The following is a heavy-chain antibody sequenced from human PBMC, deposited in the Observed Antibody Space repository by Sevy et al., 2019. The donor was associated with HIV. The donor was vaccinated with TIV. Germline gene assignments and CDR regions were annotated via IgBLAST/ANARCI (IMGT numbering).Heavy chain of an antibody. Sequence: GGSLRLSCAASGFIFSSYVMNWVRQAPGKGLEWVSVISGSGGYTYYADSVKGRFTISRDNSNKILYLEMNTLRVEDTAVYYCAGGSWSGFDYWGQGTLVTVSS. CDR2: ISGSGGYT. D-gene: IGHD3-3*01. CDR1: GFIFSSYV. V-gene: IGHV3-23*01. J-gene: IGHJ4*02. CDR3: AGGSWSGFDY.